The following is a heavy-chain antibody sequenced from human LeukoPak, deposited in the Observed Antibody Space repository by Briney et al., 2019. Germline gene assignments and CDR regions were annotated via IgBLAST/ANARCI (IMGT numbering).Heavy chain of an antibody. J-gene: IGHJ6*03. CDR2: IYSGGST. CDR1: GFTVSTNY. Sequence: WGSLRLSCAASGFTVSTNYMNWVRQAPGKGLECVSLIYSGGSTYYADSVKGRFTISRDNAKNSMYLQMNSLRAEDTAVYYCARESGSRSYYYYMDVWGKGTTVTVSS. D-gene: IGHD2-2*01. V-gene: IGHV3-53*01. CDR3: ARESGSRSYYYYMDV.